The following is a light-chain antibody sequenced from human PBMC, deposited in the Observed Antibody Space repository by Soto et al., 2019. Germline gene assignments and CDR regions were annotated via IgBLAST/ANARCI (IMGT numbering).Light chain of an antibody. CDR1: SSDVGSYNL. CDR3: CSYAGSSTLL. CDR2: EDS. V-gene: IGLV2-23*01. Sequence: QSALTQPASVSGSPGQSITISCTGTSSDVGSYNLVSWYQQHPGKAPKVLIYEDSKRPSGVSDHFSASKSGNTASLTISGLQADDEADYYCCSYAGSSTLLFGGGTQLTVL. J-gene: IGLJ3*02.